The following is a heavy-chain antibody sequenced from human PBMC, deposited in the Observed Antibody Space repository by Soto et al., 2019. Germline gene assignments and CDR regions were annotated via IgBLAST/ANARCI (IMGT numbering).Heavy chain of an antibody. CDR2: IIPILGIP. V-gene: IGHV1-69*02. Sequence: QVQLVQSGAEVKKPGSSVKVSCKASGGTFSSYTISWVRQAPGQGLEWMGRIIPILGIPNYAQKFQGRVTIAEDKSTNTASMELSSLTSEDTAVYYRASPKPPPGPGFLFDYWGQGTLVTVSS. CDR1: GGTFSSYT. CDR3: ASPKPPPGPGFLFDY. J-gene: IGHJ4*02. D-gene: IGHD2-21*01.